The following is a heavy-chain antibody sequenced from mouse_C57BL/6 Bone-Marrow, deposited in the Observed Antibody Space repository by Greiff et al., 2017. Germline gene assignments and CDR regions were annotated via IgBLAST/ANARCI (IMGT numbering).Heavy chain of an antibody. CDR1: GYTFTDYE. J-gene: IGHJ2*01. Sequence: VKLMESGAELVRPGASVTLSCKASGYTFTDYEMHWVKQTPVHGLEWIGAIDPETGGTAYNQKFKGKAILTADKSSSTAYMELRSLTSEDSAVYYCTRPGDFDYWGQGTTLTVSS. V-gene: IGHV1-15*01. CDR2: IDPETGGT. CDR3: TRPGDFDY.